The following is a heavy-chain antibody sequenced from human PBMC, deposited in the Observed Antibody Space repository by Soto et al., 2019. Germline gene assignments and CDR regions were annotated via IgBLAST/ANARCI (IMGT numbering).Heavy chain of an antibody. Sequence: QVQSVESGGGVVQPGGSLRLSCEASGFNFSSYGIHWVRQAPGKGLEWVAIIWNDGSNEYYADSVKGRFTISRDNSKNTVYLQVSKLRAEDTAVYFCARDQTDSGGYSDSWGQGTLVTVSS. CDR2: IWNDGSNE. J-gene: IGHJ4*02. CDR3: ARDQTDSGGYSDS. V-gene: IGHV3-33*01. D-gene: IGHD3-22*01. CDR1: GFNFSSYG.